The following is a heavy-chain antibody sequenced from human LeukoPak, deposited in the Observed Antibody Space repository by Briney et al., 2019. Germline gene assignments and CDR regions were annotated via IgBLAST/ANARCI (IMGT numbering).Heavy chain of an antibody. Sequence: ASVTVSCKASGYTFTDYYIHWVRQAPGQGLEWLGWINPNSGGTNYAQKFQGRVTMTTDTSISTAYMELSRLRSDDTAVYYCARDPMVRGIYNWFDPWGQGTLVTVSS. V-gene: IGHV1-2*02. CDR1: GYTFTDYY. J-gene: IGHJ5*02. CDR2: INPNSGGT. D-gene: IGHD3-10*01. CDR3: ARDPMVRGIYNWFDP.